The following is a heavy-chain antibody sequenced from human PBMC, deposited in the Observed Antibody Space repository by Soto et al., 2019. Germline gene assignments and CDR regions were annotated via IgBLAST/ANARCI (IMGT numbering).Heavy chain of an antibody. J-gene: IGHJ4*02. D-gene: IGHD3-22*01. CDR2: SWFDGSIA. CDR1: GFKFTDYG. V-gene: IGHV3-33*01. Sequence: QVQLVESGGGVVQPGRSLRLSCVASGFKFTDYGLNWVRQTPGKGLEWVAISWFDGSIAYYAKSVKGRFTISRDDSRNTVYLHMNSLRGEDTAMYYCARDGARIDSSGKFDYWGQGTQVTVSS. CDR3: ARDGARIDSSGKFDY.